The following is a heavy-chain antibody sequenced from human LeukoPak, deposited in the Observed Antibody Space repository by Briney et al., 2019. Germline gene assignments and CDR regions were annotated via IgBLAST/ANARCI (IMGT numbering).Heavy chain of an antibody. CDR1: GFTFSSYG. CDR2: IWYDGSNK. Sequence: PGRSLRLSCAASGFTFSSYGMHWVRQAPGKGLEWVAVIWYDGSNKYYADSLMGRFTISRDNSKNTLYLQMNSLRVADTAVYYCAKAKTTRPGYYYYYMDVWGKGTTVTVSS. CDR3: AKAKTTRPGYYYYYMDV. J-gene: IGHJ6*03. D-gene: IGHD6-6*01. V-gene: IGHV3-33*06.